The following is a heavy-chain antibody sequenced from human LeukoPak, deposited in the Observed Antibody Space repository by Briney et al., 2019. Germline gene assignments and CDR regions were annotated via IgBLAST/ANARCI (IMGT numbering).Heavy chain of an antibody. CDR3: AGSDYYYYMDV. CDR2: IYHSGST. D-gene: IGHD3-10*01. J-gene: IGHJ6*03. CDR1: GGSISSSSYY. Sequence: SETLSLTCTVSGGSISSSSYYWGWIRPPPGKGLEWIGSIYHSGSTYYNTSLKSRVTISVDTSKNQFSLKLSSVTAADTAVFYCAGSDYYYYMDVWGKGTTVTVSS. V-gene: IGHV4-39*01.